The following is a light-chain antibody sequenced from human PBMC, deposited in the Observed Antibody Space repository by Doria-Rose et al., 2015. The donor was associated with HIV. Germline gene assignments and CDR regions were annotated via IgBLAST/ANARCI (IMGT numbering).Light chain of an antibody. CDR2: GNT. J-gene: IGLJ1*01. Sequence: QSVLTQPPSVSGAPGQRVAISCTGSSSNIGAGFDVNWYQQFPGTAPKLFIHGNTNRPSCVPDRFSGSKSGTSASLTISGLRTEDEADDYCQSYDSRLSVYVFGTGTKVTVL. CDR1: SSNIGAGFD. CDR3: QSYDSRLSVYV. V-gene: IGLV1-40*01.